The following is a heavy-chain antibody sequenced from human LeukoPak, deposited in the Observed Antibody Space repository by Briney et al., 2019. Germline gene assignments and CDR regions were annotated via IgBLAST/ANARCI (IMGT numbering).Heavy chain of an antibody. Sequence: PSETLSLTCTVSGGSISSHYWSWIRQPAGKGLEWIGRMYTSGSANYSPSLKSRVTMSVDTSKKQISLKLSSVTAADTAVYYCARVKEEGYANFDPWGQGILVTVSS. CDR1: GGSISSHY. V-gene: IGHV4-4*07. D-gene: IGHD5-12*01. CDR2: MYTSGSA. J-gene: IGHJ5*02. CDR3: ARVKEEGYANFDP.